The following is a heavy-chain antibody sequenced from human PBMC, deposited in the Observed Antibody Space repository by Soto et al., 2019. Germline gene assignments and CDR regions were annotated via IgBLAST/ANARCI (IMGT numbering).Heavy chain of an antibody. V-gene: IGHV1-69*01. CDR3: ARDSSSWYFFDY. CDR1: GGTLSSFA. Sequence: QVQLVQSGAEVKKPGSSVKVSCKASGGTLSSFAISWVRQAPGQGLEWIGGIIPLWGSTSYAQKFQGRVTITADESTNTAYMELNGLRSEGPAVYYCARDSSSWYFFDYWGQGTLVTVSS. CDR2: IIPLWGST. J-gene: IGHJ4*02. D-gene: IGHD6-13*01.